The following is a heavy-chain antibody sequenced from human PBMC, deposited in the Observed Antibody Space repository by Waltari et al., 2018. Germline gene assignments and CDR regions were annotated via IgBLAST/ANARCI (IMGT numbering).Heavy chain of an antibody. V-gene: IGHV4-59*11. CDR1: GGSIRRHY. Sequence: QVQLQESGPRLVKPSETLSLTCTVSGGSIRRHYWSWSRQSPGKGLAWVGYVFRSGSTNYNPPLKSRVTMSLDTSKSQFSLKLTSVTPADTAVYYCARDILHSFYYYMDVWGKGTMVTVSS. CDR3: ARDILHSFYYYMDV. D-gene: IGHD5-18*01. CDR2: VFRSGST. J-gene: IGHJ6*03.